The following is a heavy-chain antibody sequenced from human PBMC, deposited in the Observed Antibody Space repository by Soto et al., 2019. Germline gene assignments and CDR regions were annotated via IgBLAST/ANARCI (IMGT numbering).Heavy chain of an antibody. V-gene: IGHV3-21*01. D-gene: IGHD3-3*01. CDR3: ARDGITIFGVVRAGAYYYYYMDV. Sequence: PGGSLRLSCAASGFTFSSYSMNWVRQAPGKGLERVSSISSSSSYIYYADTVKGRFTISRDNAKNSLYLQMNSLRAEDTVVYYCARDGITIFGVVRAGAYYYYYMDVWGKGTTVTVSS. CDR1: GFTFSSYS. CDR2: ISSSSSYI. J-gene: IGHJ6*03.